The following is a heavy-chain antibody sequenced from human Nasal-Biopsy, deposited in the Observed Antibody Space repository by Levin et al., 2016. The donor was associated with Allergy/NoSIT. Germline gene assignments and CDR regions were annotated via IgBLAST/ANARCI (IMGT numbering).Heavy chain of an antibody. J-gene: IGHJ6*02. Sequence: ASVKVSCKVSGDTFTAYYICWVRQAPGQGLEWVGWINPDIGDANYADNFRGRVTMTRDTSVTTAYLELSGLTSDDTAVYYCASRRSTLTDSYDGVDVWGQGTTVSVSS. D-gene: IGHD3-9*01. CDR2: INPDIGDA. V-gene: IGHV1-2*02. CDR3: ASRRSTLTDSYDGVDV. CDR1: GDTFTAYY.